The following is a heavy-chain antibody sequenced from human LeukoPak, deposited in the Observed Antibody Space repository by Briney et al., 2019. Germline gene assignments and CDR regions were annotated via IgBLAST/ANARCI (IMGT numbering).Heavy chain of an antibody. CDR1: GFTFSDYY. J-gene: IGHJ5*02. Sequence: PGGSLRLSCAASGFTFSDYYMSWIRQAPGKGLEWVSYISSSGSTIYYADSVKGRFTISRDNAKNSLYLQMNSLRAEDTAVYYCARDTRRAQYQLPMYNWFDPWGQGTLVTVSS. V-gene: IGHV3-11*01. CDR2: ISSSGSTI. CDR3: ARDTRRAQYQLPMYNWFDP. D-gene: IGHD2-2*01.